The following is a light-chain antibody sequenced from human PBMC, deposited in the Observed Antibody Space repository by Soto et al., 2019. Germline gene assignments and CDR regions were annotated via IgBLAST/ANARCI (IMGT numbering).Light chain of an antibody. Sequence: IVLTQSPGTLSLSPGEITTLSCSASQSVTTSYLAWYQRKPGQAPRLLIYGASSRATGIPNRFSGSGSGTDFTLTISRLEPEDCAVYYCQHYGSSPRFGQGTKVDIK. CDR3: QHYGSSPR. J-gene: IGKJ1*01. V-gene: IGKV3-20*01. CDR1: QSVTTSY. CDR2: GAS.